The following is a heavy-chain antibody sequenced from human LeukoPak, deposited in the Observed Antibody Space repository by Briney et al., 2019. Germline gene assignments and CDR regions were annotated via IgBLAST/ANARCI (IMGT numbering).Heavy chain of an antibody. CDR1: GFTFSSYG. CDR3: AKDRGADYGDYDAFDT. Sequence: GGSLRLSCAASGFTFSSYGMHWVRQAPGKGLEWVAFIRYDGSNKYYADSVKGRFTISRDNSKNTLYLQMNSLRAEDTAVYYCAKDRGADYGDYDAFDTWGQGTMVTVSS. J-gene: IGHJ3*02. D-gene: IGHD4-17*01. V-gene: IGHV3-30*02. CDR2: IRYDGSNK.